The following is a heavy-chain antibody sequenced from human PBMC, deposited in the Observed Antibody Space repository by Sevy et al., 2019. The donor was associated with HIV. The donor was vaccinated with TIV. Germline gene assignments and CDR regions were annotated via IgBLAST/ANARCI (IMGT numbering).Heavy chain of an antibody. CDR2: IYHSGST. D-gene: IGHD4-4*01. V-gene: IGHV4-38-2*02. CDR3: AREKQSLDWFDP. CDR1: GYSISSGYY. Sequence: SETMSLTCAVSGYSISSGYYWGWIRQPPGKRLEWIGSIYHSGSTYYNPSLKSRVTISVDTSKNQFSLKLSSVTAADTAVYYCAREKQSLDWFDPWGQGTLVTVSS. J-gene: IGHJ5*02.